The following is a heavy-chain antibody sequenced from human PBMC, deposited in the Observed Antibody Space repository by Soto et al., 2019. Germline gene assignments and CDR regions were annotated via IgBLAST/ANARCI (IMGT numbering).Heavy chain of an antibody. D-gene: IGHD2-2*01. J-gene: IGHJ6*02. V-gene: IGHV1-69*01. Sequence: QVQLVQSGAEVKKPGSSVKVSCKASGGTFSSYAISWVRQAPGQGLEWMGGIIPIFGTANYAQKFQGRVTIPADESTSTAYMELSSLRSEDTAVYYCAIATGEKVPAAPEMDVWGQGTTVTVSS. CDR2: IIPIFGTA. CDR3: AIATGEKVPAAPEMDV. CDR1: GGTFSSYA.